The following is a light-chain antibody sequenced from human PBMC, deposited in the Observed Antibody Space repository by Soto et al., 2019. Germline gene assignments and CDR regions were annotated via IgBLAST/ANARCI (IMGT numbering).Light chain of an antibody. Sequence: DIQMTQSPSTLSASVGDRVTITCRASQSIGDSLAWYQQKPGKAPYLLISDVSSLERGVPSRFSGSGSGTDFTLTISSMQPDDFATFYCQQYNGYSRTFGQGTKVEI. CDR1: QSIGDS. V-gene: IGKV1-5*01. J-gene: IGKJ1*01. CDR2: DVS. CDR3: QQYNGYSRT.